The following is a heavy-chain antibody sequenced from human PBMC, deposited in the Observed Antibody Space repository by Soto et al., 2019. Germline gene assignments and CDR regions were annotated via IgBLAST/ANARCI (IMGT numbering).Heavy chain of an antibody. J-gene: IGHJ1*01. Sequence: ASVKVSCKASGYTFTSYGISWVRQAPGQGLEWMGWISAYNGNTNYAQKLQGRVTMTTDTSTSTAYMELSSLRPEDTAVYYCAADVGGYIYGLARHWGQGTLVTVSS. CDR3: AADVGGYIYGLARH. V-gene: IGHV1-18*01. CDR2: ISAYNGNT. D-gene: IGHD4-17*01. CDR1: GYTFTSYG.